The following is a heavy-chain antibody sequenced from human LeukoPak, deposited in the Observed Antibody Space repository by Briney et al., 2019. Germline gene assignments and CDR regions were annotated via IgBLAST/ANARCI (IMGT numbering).Heavy chain of an antibody. CDR3: ARLASGSYGPLTPFDY. J-gene: IGHJ4*02. CDR1: GGSFSAYD. D-gene: IGHD1-26*01. V-gene: IGHV4-34*01. CDR2: INHSGSN. Sequence: SETLSLTCGVYGGSFSAYDWTWIRQPPGKGLEWIGEINHSGSNNYNPSLKSRVTISVDTSKNQFSLRLSSVTAADTAVYYSARLASGSYGPLTPFDYWGQGTLVTVSS.